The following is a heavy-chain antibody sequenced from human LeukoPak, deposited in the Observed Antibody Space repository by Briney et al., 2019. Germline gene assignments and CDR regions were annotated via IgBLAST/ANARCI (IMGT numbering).Heavy chain of an antibody. Sequence: SETLSLTCTVSGGSISSYYWSWVRQPAGKGLEWIGRIHTTGTTNYNPSLKSRVTMSIDTSKTQFSLKLNSVTAADTAVYYCARAIYGASRNMDDWGKGTTVTVSS. D-gene: IGHD4/OR15-4a*01. V-gene: IGHV4-4*07. J-gene: IGHJ6*03. CDR1: GGSISSYY. CDR2: IHTTGTT. CDR3: ARAIYGASRNMDD.